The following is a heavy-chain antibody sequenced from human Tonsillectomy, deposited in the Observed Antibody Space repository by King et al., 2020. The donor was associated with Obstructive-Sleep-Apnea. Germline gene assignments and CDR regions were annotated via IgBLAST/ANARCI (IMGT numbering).Heavy chain of an antibody. D-gene: IGHD6-19*01. CDR3: ARDSGIAVAGTLDY. CDR2: TFYRSKWYN. CDR1: GDSVSSNSAA. J-gene: IGHJ4*02. V-gene: IGHV6-1*01. Sequence: VQLQQSGPGLVKPSQTLSLTCAISGDSVSSNSAAWSWIRQSPSRGLERLGRTFYRSKWYNDYAVSVKSRITINPDTSKNQFSLQLNSVTPEDTAVYYCARDSGIAVAGTLDYWGQGTLVTVAS.